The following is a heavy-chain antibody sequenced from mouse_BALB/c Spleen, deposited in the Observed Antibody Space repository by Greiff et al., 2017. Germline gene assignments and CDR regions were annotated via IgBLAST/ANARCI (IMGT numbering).Heavy chain of an antibody. CDR1: GYTFTDYE. J-gene: IGHJ2*01. D-gene: IGHD3-1*01. CDR2: IDPETGGT. V-gene: IGHV1-15*01. Sequence: VKVVESGAELVRPGASVTLSCKASGYTFTDYEMHWVKQTPVHGLEWIGAIDPETGGTAYNQKFKGKATLTADKSSSTAYMELRSLTSEDSAVYYCTKSGDYWGQGTTLTVSS. CDR3: TKSGDY.